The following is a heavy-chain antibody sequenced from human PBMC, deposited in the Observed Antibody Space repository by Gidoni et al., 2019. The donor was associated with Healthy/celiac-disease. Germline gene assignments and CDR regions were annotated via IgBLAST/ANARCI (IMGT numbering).Heavy chain of an antibody. CDR3: ARVEWELLGWFDP. D-gene: IGHD1-26*01. CDR2: INAGNGNT. Sequence: QVQLVQSGAEVKKPGASVKVSCKASGYTFTSYAMHWVRQAPGQRLEWMGWINAGNGNTKYSQKFQGRVTITRDTSASTAYMELSSLRSEDTAVYYCARVEWELLGWFDPWGQGTLVTVSS. V-gene: IGHV1-3*01. CDR1: GYTFTSYA. J-gene: IGHJ5*02.